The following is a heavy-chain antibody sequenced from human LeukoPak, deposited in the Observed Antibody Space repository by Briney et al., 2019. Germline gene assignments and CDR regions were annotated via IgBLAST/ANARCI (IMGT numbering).Heavy chain of an antibody. CDR2: TYYSGST. D-gene: IGHD6-6*01. CDR1: GGSISSYY. V-gene: IGHV4-59*08. J-gene: IGHJ4*02. CDR3: ARHGRYSTSPSWFDY. Sequence: SETLSLTCTVSGGSISSYYWSWIRQPPGKGLEWIGHTYYSGSTNYNPSLKSRVTISVDTSKNQFSLKLSSVTAADTAVYYCARHGRYSTSPSWFDYWGQGTLVTVSS.